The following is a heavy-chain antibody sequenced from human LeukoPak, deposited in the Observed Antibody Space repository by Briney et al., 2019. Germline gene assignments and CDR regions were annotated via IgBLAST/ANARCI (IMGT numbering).Heavy chain of an antibody. CDR3: ASPRTDYDFDY. CDR2: ISSSSSYI. J-gene: IGHJ4*02. D-gene: IGHD4-17*01. Sequence: GGSLRLSCAASGFTFSSYSMNWVRQAPGKGLEWVSSISSSSSYIYYADSVKGRFTISRDSAKNSLYLQMNSLRAEDTAVYYCASPRTDYDFDYWGQGTLVTVSS. CDR1: GFTFSSYS. V-gene: IGHV3-21*01.